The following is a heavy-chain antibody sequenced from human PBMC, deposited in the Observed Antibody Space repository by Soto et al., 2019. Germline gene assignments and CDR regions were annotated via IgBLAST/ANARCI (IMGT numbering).Heavy chain of an antibody. D-gene: IGHD1-26*01. Sequence: GPGVKKPGASVKVSCKASGYTFTSYGISWVRQAPGQGLEWVGWISDYSGHTNYAQNLQGRVTMTTDTSTRTAYMELRSLRSDDTAMYYCTRSRVVVGEYNWFDPWGQGTLVTVSS. CDR1: GYTFTSYG. CDR3: TRSRVVVGEYNWFDP. V-gene: IGHV1-18*04. CDR2: ISDYSGHT. J-gene: IGHJ5*02.